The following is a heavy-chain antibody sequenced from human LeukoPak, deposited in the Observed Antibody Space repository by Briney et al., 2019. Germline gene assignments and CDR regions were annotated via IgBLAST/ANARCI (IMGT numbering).Heavy chain of an antibody. CDR1: GFTFSNAW. Sequence: PGGSLRLSCAASGFTFSNAWMSWVRQAPGKGLEWVGRIKSKTDGGTADYAAPVKGRFTISRDDSKNTLYLQMNSLKTEDTAVYYCTTERGDSSGYNYYYYGMDVWGQGTTVTVSS. CDR2: IKSKTDGGTA. D-gene: IGHD3-22*01. V-gene: IGHV3-15*01. J-gene: IGHJ6*02. CDR3: TTERGDSSGYNYYYYGMDV.